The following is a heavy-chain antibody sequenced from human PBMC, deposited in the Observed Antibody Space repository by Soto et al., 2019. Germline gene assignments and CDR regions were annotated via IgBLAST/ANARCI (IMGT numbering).Heavy chain of an antibody. CDR1: GYTFTGYY. V-gene: IGHV1-2*04. J-gene: IGHJ5*02. D-gene: IGHD2-15*01. CDR2: INPNSGGT. CDR3: ARAHCSGGSCYSGWFDP. Sequence: QVQLVQSGAEVKKPGASVKVSCKASGYTFTGYYMHWVRQAPGQGLEWMGWINPNSGGTNYAQKFQGWATMTRDTSISTAYMELSRLRADDTAVYYCARAHCSGGSCYSGWFDPWGQGTLVTVSS.